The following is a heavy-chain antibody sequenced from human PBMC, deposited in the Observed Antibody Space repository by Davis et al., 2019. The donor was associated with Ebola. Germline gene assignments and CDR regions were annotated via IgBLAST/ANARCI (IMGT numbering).Heavy chain of an antibody. CDR1: GGTFSSYA. CDR2: IIPILGIA. J-gene: IGHJ4*02. D-gene: IGHD1-26*01. V-gene: IGHV1-69*04. Sequence: AASVKVSCKASGGTFSSYAISWVRQAPGQGLEWMGRIIPILGIANYAQKFQGRVTITADESTSTAYMELSSLRSEDTAVYYCARYSGSYENYFDYWGQGTLVTVSS. CDR3: ARYSGSYENYFDY.